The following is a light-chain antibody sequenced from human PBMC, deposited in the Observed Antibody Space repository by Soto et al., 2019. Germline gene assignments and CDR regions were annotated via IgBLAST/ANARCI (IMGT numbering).Light chain of an antibody. Sequence: QAVVTQEPSLTVSPGGTVTLTCGSSTGAVTSGHYPYWFQQKPGQAPRTLIYDTSNKHSWTPARFSGSLLGGKAALTLSGAQPEDEAEYYCLLSYSGAREVFGGGTKLPS. CDR3: LLSYSGAREV. CDR1: TGAVTSGHY. V-gene: IGLV7-46*01. CDR2: DTS. J-gene: IGLJ3*02.